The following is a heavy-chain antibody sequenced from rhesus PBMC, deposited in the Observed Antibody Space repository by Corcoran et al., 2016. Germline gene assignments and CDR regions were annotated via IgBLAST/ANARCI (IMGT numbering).Heavy chain of an antibody. J-gene: IGHJ6*01. V-gene: IGHV3-103*01. D-gene: IGHD1-44*01. CDR2: ISSGGST. CDR1: GFTFSSHA. Sequence: EVQLVESGGGLAKPGGSLRLSCAASGFTFSSHAMHWVRQAPGKGLEWVSAISSGGSTSYADSVKGRFTSSRDNSKNTLSLQMNSLRAEDTAVYYCAKGGSGNYPYGLDSWGQGVVVTVSS. CDR3: AKGGSGNYPYGLDS.